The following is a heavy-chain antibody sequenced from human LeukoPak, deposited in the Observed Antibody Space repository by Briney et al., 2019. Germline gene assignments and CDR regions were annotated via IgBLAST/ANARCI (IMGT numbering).Heavy chain of an antibody. V-gene: IGHV3-23*01. D-gene: IGHD6-13*01. Sequence: QSGGSLRLSCAASGFTFSSYAMRWVRQAPGKGLEWVSTISGSGGSTYYADSVKGRFTISRDNSKNTLYLQMNSLRAEDTAVYYCAKAGEQQLVFDYWGQGTLVTVSS. CDR3: AKAGEQQLVFDY. CDR2: ISGSGGST. CDR1: GFTFSSYA. J-gene: IGHJ4*02.